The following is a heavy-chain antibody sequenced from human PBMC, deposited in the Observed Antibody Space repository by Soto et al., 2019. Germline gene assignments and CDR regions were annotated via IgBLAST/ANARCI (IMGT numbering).Heavy chain of an antibody. CDR3: AASIFYYGMDV. Sequence: GESLKISCKGSGYTFTYYWIGWVRQMPGKGLEWMGIIYPDDSDTKYNPSFQGQVTISADKSITTTYLQWSSLKASDTAIYYCAASIFYYGMDVWGQGTTVTVSS. V-gene: IGHV5-51*01. CDR1: GYTFTYYW. J-gene: IGHJ6*02. CDR2: IYPDDSDT.